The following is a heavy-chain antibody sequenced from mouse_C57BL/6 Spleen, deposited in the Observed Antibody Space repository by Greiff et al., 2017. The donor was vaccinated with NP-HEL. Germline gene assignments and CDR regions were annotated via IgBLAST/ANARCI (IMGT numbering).Heavy chain of an antibody. CDR1: GFTFSDYG. D-gene: IGHD4-1*01. J-gene: IGHJ2*01. Sequence: VQLKESGGGLVKPGGSLKLSCAASGFTFSDYGMHWVRQAPEKGLEWVAYISSGSSTIYYADTVKGRFTISRDNAKNTLFLQMTSLRSEDTAMYYCAREGTGMRYFDYWGQGTTLTVSS. V-gene: IGHV5-17*01. CDR3: AREGTGMRYFDY. CDR2: ISSGSSTI.